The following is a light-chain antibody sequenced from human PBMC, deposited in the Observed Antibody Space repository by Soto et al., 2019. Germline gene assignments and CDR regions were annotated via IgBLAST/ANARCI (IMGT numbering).Light chain of an antibody. CDR1: QTITHY. CDR3: QQSYSSPWT. CDR2: AAS. Sequence: DIQMPQSPSSLSASVGDSVTITCRASQTITHYLNWYQQKPGKAPKLLIYAASTLLSGVPSRFSGGGSGTEFTLTIDSLQPEDFATYYCQQSYSSPWTFGQGTKVEIK. V-gene: IGKV1-39*01. J-gene: IGKJ1*01.